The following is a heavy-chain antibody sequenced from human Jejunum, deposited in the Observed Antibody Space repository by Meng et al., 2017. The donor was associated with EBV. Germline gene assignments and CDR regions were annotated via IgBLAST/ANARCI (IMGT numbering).Heavy chain of an antibody. CDR1: GGSISNSIYY. J-gene: IGHJ4*02. CDR3: AKTLGDFWSGGLDC. D-gene: IGHD3-3*01. CDR2: SYFSGNT. Sequence: QLHLPESGPGLVKPSETLSLTCTVSGGSISNSIYYWGWIRQPPGKVLEWIGSSYFSGNTYYNPSLKSRVSVSVDTSKNQFSLKLTSVTAADTAVYYCAKTLGDFWSGGLDCWGQGTLVTVSS. V-gene: IGHV4-39*01.